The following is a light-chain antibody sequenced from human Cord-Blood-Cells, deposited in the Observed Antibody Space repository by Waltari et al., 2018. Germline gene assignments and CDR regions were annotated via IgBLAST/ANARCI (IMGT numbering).Light chain of an antibody. CDR3: QPSYSTPFT. CDR1: QSISSY. V-gene: IGKV1-39*01. CDR2: AAS. Sequence: DIQMTQSPSSLSASVGDRVTITCRASQSISSYLNWYQQKPGKAPKLLIYAASSLQSGVPSRFSGSGSWTDFTLTIRRLQPEDFATYYCQPSYSTPFTFGQGTKLEIK. J-gene: IGKJ2*01.